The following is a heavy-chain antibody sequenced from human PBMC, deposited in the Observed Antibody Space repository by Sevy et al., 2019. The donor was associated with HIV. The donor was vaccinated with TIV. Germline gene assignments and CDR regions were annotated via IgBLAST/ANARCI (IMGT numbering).Heavy chain of an antibody. CDR1: GFTFSSYA. J-gene: IGHJ6*03. V-gene: IGHV3-30-3*01. D-gene: IGHD3-16*01. CDR2: ISYDGSNK. CDR3: ARPGNYVDMDV. Sequence: GGSLRLSCAASGFTFSSYAMHWVRQAPGKGLEWVAVISYDGSNKYYADSVKGRFTISRDNSKNTLYLQMNSLRAEDTAVYYCARPGNYVDMDVWGKRTTVTVSS.